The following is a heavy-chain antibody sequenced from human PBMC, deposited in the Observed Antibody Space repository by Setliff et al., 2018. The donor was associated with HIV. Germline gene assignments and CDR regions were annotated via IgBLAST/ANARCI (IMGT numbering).Heavy chain of an antibody. CDR2: IDSSGTT. CDR1: GGSFGVYR. V-gene: IGHV4-4*07. J-gene: IGHJ5*02. CDR3: ARDRHSSGLGSYGP. Sequence: SETLSLTCTISGGSFGVYRWSWIRQSAGRGLEWIGRIDSSGTTDYKPSLKGRVAISVDTSRHQFSLRVTSVTAADTAVYFCARDRHSSGLGSYGPWGPGILVTVSS. D-gene: IGHD3-10*01.